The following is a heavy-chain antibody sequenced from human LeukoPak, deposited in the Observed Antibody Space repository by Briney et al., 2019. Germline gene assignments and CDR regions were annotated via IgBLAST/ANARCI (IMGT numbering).Heavy chain of an antibody. J-gene: IGHJ4*02. CDR1: GFTFSSYA. CDR2: ISYDGSNK. Sequence: GRSLRLSCAASGFTFSSYAMHWVRQAPGKGLEWVAVISYDGSNKYYADPVKGRFTISRDNSKNTLYLQMNSLRAEDTAVYYCARVRAGTFDYWGQGTLVTVSS. D-gene: IGHD6-13*01. CDR3: ARVRAGTFDY. V-gene: IGHV3-30-3*01.